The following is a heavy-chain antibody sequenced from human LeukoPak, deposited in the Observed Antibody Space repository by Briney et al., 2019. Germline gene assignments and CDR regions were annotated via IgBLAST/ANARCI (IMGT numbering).Heavy chain of an antibody. J-gene: IGHJ5*02. CDR1: GGTFSSYA. Sequence: SVKVSCKASGGTFSSYAVSWVRQAPGQGLEWMGGIVPLFGTASYAQNFQGRVTITTDDSTSTAYMELSSLRSEDTAVYYCAREGGTATATTWSFDPWGQGTLVTVSS. CDR2: IVPLFGTA. V-gene: IGHV1-69*05. CDR3: AREGGTATATTWSFDP. D-gene: IGHD1-1*01.